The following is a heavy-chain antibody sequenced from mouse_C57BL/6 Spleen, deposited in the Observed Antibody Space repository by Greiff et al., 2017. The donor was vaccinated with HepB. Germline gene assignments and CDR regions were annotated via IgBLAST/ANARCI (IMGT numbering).Heavy chain of an antibody. Sequence: EVKLQESGPGLVKPSQSLSLTCSVTGYSITSGYYWNWIRQFPGNKLEWMGYISYDGSNNYNPSLKNRISITRDTSKNQFFLKLNSVTTEDTATYYCAREAVEAMDYWGQGTSVTVSS. V-gene: IGHV3-6*01. CDR1: GYSITSGYY. J-gene: IGHJ4*01. D-gene: IGHD1-1*01. CDR2: ISYDGSN. CDR3: AREAVEAMDY.